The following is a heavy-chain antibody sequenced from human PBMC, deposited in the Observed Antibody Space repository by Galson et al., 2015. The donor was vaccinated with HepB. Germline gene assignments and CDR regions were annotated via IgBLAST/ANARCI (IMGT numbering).Heavy chain of an antibody. CDR2: LYYSGTT. J-gene: IGHJ4*02. Sequence: ETLSLTCTVSGGSISSRNHYWGWIRQPPGKRLEWLGSLYYSGTTYHNPDLKSRVTISVDTSKNQFSLKLNSVTAADTAVYYCARHQTRRRDCVSTSCWWGCGIDYWGQGTLVTVSS. CDR3: ARHQTRRRDCVSTSCWWGCGIDY. D-gene: IGHD2-2*01. V-gene: IGHV4-39*01. CDR1: GGSISSRNHY.